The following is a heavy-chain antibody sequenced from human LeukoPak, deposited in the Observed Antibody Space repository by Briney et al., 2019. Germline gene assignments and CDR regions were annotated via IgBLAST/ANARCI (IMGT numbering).Heavy chain of an antibody. D-gene: IGHD6-13*01. Sequence: GGSLRLSCAASGFTFTTSWMHWFRQAPGRGLVWISRIESDGTSTTYADSVKGRFTISRDNAKNTLYLQMNSLRAEDTAVYYCARDQYSSTWYRGAFDVWGQGTMVSVSS. J-gene: IGHJ3*01. CDR1: GFTFTTSW. CDR3: ARDQYSSTWYRGAFDV. CDR2: IESDGTST. V-gene: IGHV3-74*01.